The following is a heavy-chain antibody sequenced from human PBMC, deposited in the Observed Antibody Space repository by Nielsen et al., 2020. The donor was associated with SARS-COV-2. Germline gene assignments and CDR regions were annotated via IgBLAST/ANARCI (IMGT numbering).Heavy chain of an antibody. CDR3: ARDPRADDKDQLPWVLWFDP. Sequence: GESLKISCAASGFTFSSYSMNWVRQAPGKGLEWVSSISSSSSYIYYADSVKGRFTISRDNAKNSLYLQMNSLRAEDTAVYYCARDPRADDKDQLPWVLWFDPWGQGTLVTVSS. V-gene: IGHV3-21*01. D-gene: IGHD2-2*01. J-gene: IGHJ5*02. CDR1: GFTFSSYS. CDR2: ISSSSSYI.